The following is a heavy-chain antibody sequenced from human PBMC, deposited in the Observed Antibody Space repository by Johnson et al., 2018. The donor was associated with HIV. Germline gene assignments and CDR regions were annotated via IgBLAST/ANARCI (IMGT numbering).Heavy chain of an antibody. Sequence: VQLVESGGGLVQPGGSLRLTCAASGFTFSRYWMSWVRQAPGKGLEWVANIKQDGSEKYYVDSVKGRCTIARDNAKNSLYLQMNSLRAEDTAVYYCARDPGVVEAPRSRVDAFDIWGQGTMVTVSS. V-gene: IGHV3-7*05. CDR1: GFTFSRYW. CDR3: ARDPGVVEAPRSRVDAFDI. CDR2: IKQDGSEK. D-gene: IGHD2-15*01. J-gene: IGHJ3*02.